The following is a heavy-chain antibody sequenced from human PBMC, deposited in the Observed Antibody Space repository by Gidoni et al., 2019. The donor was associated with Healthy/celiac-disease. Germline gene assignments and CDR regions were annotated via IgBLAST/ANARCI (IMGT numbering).Heavy chain of an antibody. J-gene: IGHJ6*02. D-gene: IGHD3-10*01. Sequence: PGLVKPSQTLSLTCTVSGGSISSGGYYWSWIRQHPGKGLEWIGYIYYSGSTYYNPSLKSRVTISVDTSKNQFSLKLSSVTAADTAGYYCARSPEGGYYYYGMDVWGQGTTVTVSS. V-gene: IGHV4-31*03. CDR1: GGSISSGGYY. CDR3: ARSPEGGYYYYGMDV. CDR2: IYYSGST.